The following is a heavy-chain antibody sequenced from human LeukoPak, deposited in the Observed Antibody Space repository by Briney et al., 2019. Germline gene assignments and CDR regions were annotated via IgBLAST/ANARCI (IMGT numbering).Heavy chain of an antibody. V-gene: IGHV3-49*04. J-gene: IGHJ5*01. Sequence: GGSLRLSCTASGFTFGDYTMSWVRQAPGKGLEWVGFIKSKTSGGTIEYAASVKGRFTISRDDSKSIAYLQMNSLKAEDTAVYFCTQGGHLDSWGQRTLVTVSS. CDR3: TQGGHLDS. D-gene: IGHD3-16*01. CDR1: GFTFGDYT. CDR2: IKSKTSGGTI.